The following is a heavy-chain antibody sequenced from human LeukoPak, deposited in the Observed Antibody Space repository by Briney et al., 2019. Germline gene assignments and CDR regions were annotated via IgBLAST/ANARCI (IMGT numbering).Heavy chain of an antibody. CDR1: GGTFSSYA. Sequence: SVKVSCKASGGTFSSYAISWVRQAPGQGLEWMGGIIPIFGTANYAQKFQGRVTITTDESTSTAYMELSSLRSEDTAVYYCASSPAANHYYFDYWGQGTLVTVSS. V-gene: IGHV1-69*05. J-gene: IGHJ4*02. D-gene: IGHD2-2*01. CDR3: ASSPAANHYYFDY. CDR2: IIPIFGTA.